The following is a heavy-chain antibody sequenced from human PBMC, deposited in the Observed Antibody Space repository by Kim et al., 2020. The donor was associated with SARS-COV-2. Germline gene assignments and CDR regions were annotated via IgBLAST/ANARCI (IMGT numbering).Heavy chain of an antibody. J-gene: IGHJ2*01. V-gene: IGHV1-18*01. Sequence: GNTNYAQKRQGRVTMTTDTSTSTAYMELRSLRSDDTAVYYCARNMRFLDLWGRGTLVTVSS. CDR2: GNT. CDR3: ARNMRFLDL. D-gene: IGHD2-2*01.